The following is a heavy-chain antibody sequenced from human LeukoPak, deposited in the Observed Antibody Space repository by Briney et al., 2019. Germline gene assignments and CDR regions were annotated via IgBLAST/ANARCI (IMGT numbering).Heavy chain of an antibody. CDR1: GGSISSYY. D-gene: IGHD2-15*01. Sequence: SETLSLTCTVSGGSISSYYWSWIRQPPGKGLEWIGYIYYSGSTNYNPSLKSRVTISVDTSKNQFSLKLSSVTAADTAVYYCAREPGYCSGGRCYGGWFDPRGQGTLVTVSS. V-gene: IGHV4-59*12. J-gene: IGHJ5*02. CDR3: AREPGYCSGGRCYGGWFDP. CDR2: IYYSGST.